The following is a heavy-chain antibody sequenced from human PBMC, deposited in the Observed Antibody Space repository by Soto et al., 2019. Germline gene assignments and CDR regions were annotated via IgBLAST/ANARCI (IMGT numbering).Heavy chain of an antibody. CDR2: ISYSGYT. V-gene: IGHV4-61*05. CDR1: GGSISSISTHY. D-gene: IGHD3-10*01. J-gene: IGHJ6*02. Sequence: PSETLSLTCTVSGGSISSISTHYCSWIRLPPGKGLEWIGYISYSGYTSYNPSLKSRVIISVDTSKNQFSLNLTSVTAADTALYYCATQGFGVLHGLVDVWCQGTTVTVSS. CDR3: ATQGFGVLHGLVDV.